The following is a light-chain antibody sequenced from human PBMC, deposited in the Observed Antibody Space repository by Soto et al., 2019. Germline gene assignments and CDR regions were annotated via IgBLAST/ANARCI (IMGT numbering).Light chain of an antibody. CDR1: QTTAHS. Sequence: DIQMTQSPSSLSASIGDTVTITCRSSQTTAHSLHWYQQKPGQAPKLLIYATSHLPSGVPSRFSGTLSGTDFILTINSLRPEDFATYYCQQSYRTGHTFGPGTRLEI. V-gene: IGKV1-39*01. CDR2: ATS. J-gene: IGKJ2*01. CDR3: QQSYRTGHT.